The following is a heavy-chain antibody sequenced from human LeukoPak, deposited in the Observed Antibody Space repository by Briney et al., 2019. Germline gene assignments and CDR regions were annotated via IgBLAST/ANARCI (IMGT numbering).Heavy chain of an antibody. D-gene: IGHD3-16*02. CDR1: GGSISSSSYY. CDR3: ARHEPKLRLGELSLYCFDH. V-gene: IGHV4-39*01. Sequence: SETLSLTCTVSGGSISSSSYYWGWIRQPPGKGLEWIGSIYYSGSTYYNPSLKSRVTISVDTSKNQFSLKLSSVTAADTAVYYCARHEPKLRLGELSLYCFDHWGQGTLVTVSS. J-gene: IGHJ4*02. CDR2: IYYSGST.